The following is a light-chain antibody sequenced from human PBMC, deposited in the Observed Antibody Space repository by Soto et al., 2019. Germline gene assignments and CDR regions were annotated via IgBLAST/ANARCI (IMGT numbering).Light chain of an antibody. J-gene: IGLJ2*01. Sequence: TQAPSVSAAPGQKVTISCSGSASSIEKNSVSWYQQFPGTAPKLLIYDNHNRPSGIPDRFSGSKSGTSATLVITGLQTGDEADYYCATWDNSLGGGVFGGGTQLTVL. V-gene: IGLV1-51*01. CDR3: ATWDNSLGGGV. CDR2: DNH. CDR1: ASSIEKNS.